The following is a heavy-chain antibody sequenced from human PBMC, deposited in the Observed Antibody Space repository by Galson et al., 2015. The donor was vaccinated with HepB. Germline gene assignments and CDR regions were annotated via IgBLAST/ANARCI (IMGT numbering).Heavy chain of an antibody. V-gene: IGHV1-46*01. CDR2: INPSGGST. Sequence: SVKVSCKASGYTFTSYYMHWVRQAPGQGLEWMGIINPSGGSTSYAQKFQGRVTMTRDTSTSTVYMELSSLRSEDTAVYYCARRDGYYDSSGQDKSFDYWGQGTLVTVSS. J-gene: IGHJ4*02. D-gene: IGHD3-22*01. CDR1: GYTFTSYY. CDR3: ARRDGYYDSSGQDKSFDY.